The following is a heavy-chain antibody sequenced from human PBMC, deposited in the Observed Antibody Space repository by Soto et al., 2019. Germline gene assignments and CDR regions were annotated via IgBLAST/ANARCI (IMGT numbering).Heavy chain of an antibody. D-gene: IGHD2-15*01. Sequence: EVQLVESGGGLVQPGRSLRLSCAASGFTFDDYAMHWVRQAPGKGLEWVSGISWNSGSIGYADSVKGRFTISRDNAKNSQYLQLNSLRAEDTALYYCAKDKGSGGSRPRGNAFDIWGQGTMVTVSS. V-gene: IGHV3-9*01. J-gene: IGHJ3*02. CDR3: AKDKGSGGSRPRGNAFDI. CDR2: ISWNSGSI. CDR1: GFTFDDYA.